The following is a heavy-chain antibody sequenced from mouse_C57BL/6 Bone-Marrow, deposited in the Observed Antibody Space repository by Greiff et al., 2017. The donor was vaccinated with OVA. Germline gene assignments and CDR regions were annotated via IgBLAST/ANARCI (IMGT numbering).Heavy chain of an antibody. Sequence: EVNLVESGGGLVKPGGSLKLSCAASGFTFSDYGMHWVRQAPEKGLEWVAYLSSGSSTIYYTDTVKGRFTISRDNAKNTLFLQMTSLKSEDTDMYDCCYYDSSFYWDFDVWGTGTTVTVSS. D-gene: IGHD1-1*01. V-gene: IGHV5-17*01. CDR2: LSSGSSTI. CDR3: CYYDSSFYWDFDV. J-gene: IGHJ1*03. CDR1: GFTFSDYG.